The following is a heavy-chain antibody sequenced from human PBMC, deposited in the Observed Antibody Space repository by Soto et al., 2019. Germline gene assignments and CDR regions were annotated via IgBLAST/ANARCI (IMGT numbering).Heavy chain of an antibody. J-gene: IGHJ4*02. CDR3: AKDRKGSYCSGGTCYSFDY. Sequence: EVQLLESGGGLVQPGGSLRLSCAASGFTLGTYVMTWVRQAPGKGLEWVSAISGSGGSTNYADPVKGRFTISRDNTKNTLYLQMNSLIVEDTAVYYCAKDRKGSYCSGGTCYSFDYWGQGTLVTVPS. CDR1: GFTLGTYV. V-gene: IGHV3-23*01. D-gene: IGHD2-15*01. CDR2: ISGSGGST.